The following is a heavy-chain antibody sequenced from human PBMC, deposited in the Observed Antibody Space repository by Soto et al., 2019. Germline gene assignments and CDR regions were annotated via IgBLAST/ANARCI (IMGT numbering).Heavy chain of an antibody. V-gene: IGHV1-46*03. J-gene: IGHJ6*03. CDR3: VRATAARQRDYSYHYYLHI. CDR1: GYTFIKYY. CDR2: INPNGGST. Sequence: ASVKVSCKASGYTFIKYYIHWVRQAPGQGLEWMGVINPNGGSTVYAQKFQGRVTLTRDTSTSTVYVELSSLRSDDTDVYFCVRATAARQRDYSYHYYLHIWGKGTTVTVSS. D-gene: IGHD6-6*01.